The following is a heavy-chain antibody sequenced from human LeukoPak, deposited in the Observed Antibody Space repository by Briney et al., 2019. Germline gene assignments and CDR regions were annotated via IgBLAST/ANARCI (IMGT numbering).Heavy chain of an antibody. D-gene: IGHD4-17*01. V-gene: IGHV1-2*02. Sequence: ASVKVSCKASGYTFTSYGISWVRQAPGQGLEWMGWINPNSGGTNYAQKFQGRVTMTRDTSISTAYMELSRLRSDDTAVYYCARGGAMPTVTTGLSDYWGQGTLVTVSS. J-gene: IGHJ4*02. CDR1: GYTFTSYG. CDR2: INPNSGGT. CDR3: ARGGAMPTVTTGLSDY.